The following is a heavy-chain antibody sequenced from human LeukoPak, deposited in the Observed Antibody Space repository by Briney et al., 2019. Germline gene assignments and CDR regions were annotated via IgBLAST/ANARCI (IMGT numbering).Heavy chain of an antibody. Sequence: PGGSLRLSCAASGFPFGSHAMKWVRQAPGKGLEWVSVISSSGTSKYYIDSVDDRFTISRDNSKNTLYLQMNSLRAEDTAVYYCAKAAFDIWGQGTMVTVSS. V-gene: IGHV3-23*01. CDR2: ISSSGTSK. J-gene: IGHJ3*02. CDR1: GFPFGSHA. CDR3: AKAAFDI.